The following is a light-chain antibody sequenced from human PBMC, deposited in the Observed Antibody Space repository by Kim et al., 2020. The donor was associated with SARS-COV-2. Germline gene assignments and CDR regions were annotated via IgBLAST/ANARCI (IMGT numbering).Light chain of an antibody. CDR1: NSEIGGDNY. CDR3: ASYTSRNILL. J-gene: IGLJ1*01. CDR2: EVT. V-gene: IGLV2-14*01. Sequence: SSLPPPSSFSFSPGQSLTSSCTGTNSEIGGDNYVSWYQQRPGKAPKLMIYEVTTRPSGISYRFDGSKSGKTAALPLSGLQAEDEADYYCASYTSRNILLFGTGTKVTV.